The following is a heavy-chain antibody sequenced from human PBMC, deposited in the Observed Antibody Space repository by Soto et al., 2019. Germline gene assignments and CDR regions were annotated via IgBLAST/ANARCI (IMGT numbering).Heavy chain of an antibody. CDR3: AREGTVVTPSEYFDY. J-gene: IGHJ4*02. D-gene: IGHD2-21*02. V-gene: IGHV1-69*08. CDR2: IIPILGIA. CDR1: GGTFSSYT. Sequence: QVQLVQSGAEVKKPGSSVKVSCKASGGTFSSYTISWVRQAPGQGLEWMGRIIPILGIANYAQKFQGRVTSTADKSTSTAYMELSSLRSEDTAVYYCAREGTVVTPSEYFDYWGQGPLVTVSS.